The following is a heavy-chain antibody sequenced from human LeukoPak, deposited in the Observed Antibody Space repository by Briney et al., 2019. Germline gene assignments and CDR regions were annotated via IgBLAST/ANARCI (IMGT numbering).Heavy chain of an antibody. CDR3: ARGLVAVAGYSLYYYGMDV. V-gene: IGHV4-34*01. D-gene: IGHD6-19*01. CDR2: INHSGGT. J-gene: IGHJ6*02. Sequence: SETLSLTCTVSGGSISGYYWSWIRQPPGKGLEWIGEINHSGGTNHNPSLKSRVTISVDTSKNQFSLKLSSVTAADTAVYYCARGLVAVAGYSLYYYGMDVWGQGTTVTVSS. CDR1: GGSISGYY.